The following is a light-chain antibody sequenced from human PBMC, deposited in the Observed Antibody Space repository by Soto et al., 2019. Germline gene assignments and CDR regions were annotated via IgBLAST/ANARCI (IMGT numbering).Light chain of an antibody. CDR3: QVWDISSGHVV. V-gene: IGLV3-21*01. J-gene: IGLJ3*02. CDR1: NIGSKS. Sequence: SSELTQPPSVSVAPXKTASXXXGXSNIGSKSVHWYQKKSGQAPVLVMYYDSDRPSGIPERFSGSNSGNTATLTISRVEAGDEADYYCQVWDISSGHVVFGGGTKLTVL. CDR2: YDS.